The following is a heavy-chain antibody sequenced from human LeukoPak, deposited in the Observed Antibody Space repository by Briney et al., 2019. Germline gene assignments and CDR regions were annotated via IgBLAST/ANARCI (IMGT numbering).Heavy chain of an antibody. V-gene: IGHV1-24*01. J-gene: IGHJ3*02. CDR1: GYTLTELP. CDR2: FDPEDGET. CDR3: ATMTQGGSELTGAFDI. D-gene: IGHD1-26*01. Sequence: SSVKVSCKVSGYTLTELPMHWVRQAPGKGLEWMGGFDPEDGETIYAQKFQGRVTMTEDTSTDTAYMELSSLRSEDTAVYYCATMTQGGSELTGAFDIWGQGTMVTVSS.